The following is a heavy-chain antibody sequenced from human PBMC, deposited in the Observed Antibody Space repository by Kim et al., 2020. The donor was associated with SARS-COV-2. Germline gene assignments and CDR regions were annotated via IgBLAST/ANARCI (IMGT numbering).Heavy chain of an antibody. CDR1: GYTFTSYG. D-gene: IGHD6-13*01. Sequence: ASVKVSCKASGYTFTSYGISWVRQAPGQGLEWMGWISAYNGNTNYAQKLQGRVTMTTDTSTSTAYMELRSLRSDDTAVYYCARVYSSSWSKGPGVQTENDYWGQGTLVTVSS. CDR2: ISAYNGNT. CDR3: ARVYSSSWSKGPGVQTENDY. V-gene: IGHV1-18*01. J-gene: IGHJ4*02.